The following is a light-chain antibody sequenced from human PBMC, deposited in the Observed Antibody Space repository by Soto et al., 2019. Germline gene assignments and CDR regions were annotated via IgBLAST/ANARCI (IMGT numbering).Light chain of an antibody. V-gene: IGKV3-11*01. Sequence: EIVLTQSPATLSLSPGERATLSCRASQSVSSYLAWYQQKPGQAPRLLIYDASNRATGIRARFSGSGSGTDFTLTISSLEPEDFAVYYCQQRSNWPPAITFGQGTRLEIK. CDR3: QQRSNWPPAIT. CDR2: DAS. CDR1: QSVSSY. J-gene: IGKJ5*01.